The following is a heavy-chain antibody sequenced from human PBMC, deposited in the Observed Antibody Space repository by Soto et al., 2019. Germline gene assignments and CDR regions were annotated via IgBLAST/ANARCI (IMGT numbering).Heavy chain of an antibody. CDR2: ISPYTGNT. Sequence: QVQLVQSGDEVKKPGASVKVSCKASGYIFVNYGIAWVRQAPGQGLEWMGWISPYTGNTHSATKVQGRLTMTTDTSPSTGYMDLGSLTSDDTAVYYCVMVDNYVTPTPQDVWGQGTTVTVSS. CDR1: GYIFVNYG. D-gene: IGHD3-16*01. CDR3: VMVDNYVTPTPQDV. J-gene: IGHJ6*02. V-gene: IGHV1-18*01.